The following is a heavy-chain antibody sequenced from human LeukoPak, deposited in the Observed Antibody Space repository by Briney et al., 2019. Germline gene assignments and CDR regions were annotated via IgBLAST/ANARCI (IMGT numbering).Heavy chain of an antibody. D-gene: IGHD5-18*01. CDR3: AKPGGYSYGYEFDY. CDR2: ISGSGGNT. J-gene: IGHJ4*02. V-gene: IGHV3-23*01. Sequence: GGSLRLSCAASGFTFSSYAMSWVRQAPGKGLGWVSAISGSGGNTYYADAVKGRFTISRDNSKNTLYLQMNSLRAEDTAVYYCAKPGGYSYGYEFDYWGQGTLVIVSS. CDR1: GFTFSSYA.